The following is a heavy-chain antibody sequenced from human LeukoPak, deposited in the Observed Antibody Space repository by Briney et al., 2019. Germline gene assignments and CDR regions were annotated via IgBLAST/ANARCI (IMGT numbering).Heavy chain of an antibody. CDR3: ARGDSSSWAFDY. Sequence: SETLSLTCAVYGGSFSSYYWSWIRQPPGKGLEWIGEIHHSGSTNYNPSLKSRVTISVDRSKNQFSLKLSSVTAADTAVYYCARGDSSSWAFDYWGQGTLVTVSS. D-gene: IGHD6-13*01. CDR2: IHHSGST. J-gene: IGHJ4*02. CDR1: GGSFSSYY. V-gene: IGHV4-34*01.